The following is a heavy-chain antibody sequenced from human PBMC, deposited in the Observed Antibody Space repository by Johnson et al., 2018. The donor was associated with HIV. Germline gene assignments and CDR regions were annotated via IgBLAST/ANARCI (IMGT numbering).Heavy chain of an antibody. CDR2: ISYDGTNK. V-gene: IGHV3-30*03. Sequence: QVQLVESGGGVVQPGRSLRLSCAASGFTFSNFGMHWVRQAPGKGLEWVAVISYDGTNKYYADSVKGRFTISRDNSKNTLYLQMNSLRAADTAVYHCARDFVGGVPQGAFDIWGQGTMVTVSS. CDR3: ARDFVGGVPQGAFDI. D-gene: IGHD1-1*01. J-gene: IGHJ3*02. CDR1: GFTFSNFG.